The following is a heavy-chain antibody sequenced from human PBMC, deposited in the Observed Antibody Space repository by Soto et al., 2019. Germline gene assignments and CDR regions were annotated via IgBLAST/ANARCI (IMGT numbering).Heavy chain of an antibody. CDR2: IIPIFGTA. J-gene: IGHJ6*02. CDR1: GGTFSSYA. D-gene: IGHD3-9*01. Sequence: GASVKVSCKASGGTFSSYAISWVRQAPGQGLEWMGGIIPIFGTANYAQKFQGRVTITADESTSTAYMELSSLRSEDTAVYYCARDSHDKSRGYYYGMDVWGQGTTVTVSS. V-gene: IGHV1-69*13. CDR3: ARDSHDKSRGYYYGMDV.